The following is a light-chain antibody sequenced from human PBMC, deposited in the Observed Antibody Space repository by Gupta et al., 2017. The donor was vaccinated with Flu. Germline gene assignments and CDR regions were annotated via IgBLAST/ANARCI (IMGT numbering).Light chain of an antibody. J-gene: IGKJ1*01. CDR1: QSVFYSSNNKNY. CDR2: WAS. Sequence: DIVMTQSPYSLSVSLGERATINCKSSQSVFYSSNNKNYLAWYQQKPGQSPKLLFYWASTRESGVPDRFSGSGSGTDFTLTINSLQTEDVAVYYCQQYFSAPPTFGQGTKVEIK. V-gene: IGKV4-1*01. CDR3: QQYFSAPPT.